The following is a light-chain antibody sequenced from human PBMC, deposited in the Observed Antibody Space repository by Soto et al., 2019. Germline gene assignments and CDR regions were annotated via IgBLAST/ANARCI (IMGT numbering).Light chain of an antibody. CDR1: QSIGNS. CDR3: RQRYNWPLT. V-gene: IGKV3-11*01. CDR2: DAF. J-gene: IGKJ4*01. Sequence: TVLTQSPATLSLSPGERATLSCKASQSIGNSVGWFQQKPGQAPRLLIEDAFNRATGIPARFTGSGSGSDFTLTISSLEPEDFGVYYCRQRYNWPLTFGGGTKVEIK.